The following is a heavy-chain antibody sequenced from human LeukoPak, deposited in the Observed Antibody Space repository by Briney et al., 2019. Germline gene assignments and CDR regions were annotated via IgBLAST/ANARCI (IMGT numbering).Heavy chain of an antibody. CDR3: AIDIAARPPGHATYDY. CDR2: IRYDGSNK. V-gene: IGHV3-30*02. J-gene: IGHJ4*02. CDR1: GFTFSSYG. Sequence: TGGSLRLSCAASGFTFSSYGMHWVRQAPGKGLEWVAFIRYDGSNKYYADSVKGRFTISRDNSKNTLYLQMNSLRAEDTAVYYCAIDIAARPPGHATYDYWGQGTLVTVSS. D-gene: IGHD6-6*01.